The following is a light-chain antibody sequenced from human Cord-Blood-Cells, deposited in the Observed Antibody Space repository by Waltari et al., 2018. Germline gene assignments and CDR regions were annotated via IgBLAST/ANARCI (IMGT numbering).Light chain of an antibody. CDR1: NIGSTR. J-gene: IGLJ2*01. V-gene: IGLV3-21*04. Sequence: SYVLTQPPSVSVAPGKPARITCGGNNIGSTRVHGYQQKPGQAPVLVIYYDSDRPSGIPERFSGSNSGNTATLTISRVEAGDEADYYCQVWDSSSDHVVFGGGTKLTVL. CDR3: QVWDSSSDHVV. CDR2: YDS.